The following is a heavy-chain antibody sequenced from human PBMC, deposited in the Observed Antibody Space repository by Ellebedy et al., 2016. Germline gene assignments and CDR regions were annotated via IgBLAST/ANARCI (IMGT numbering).Heavy chain of an antibody. Sequence: ASVKVSXKASGYTFTGYYMHWVRQAPGQGLEWMGWINPNSGGTNYAQKFQGRVTMTRDTSISTAYMELSRLRSDDTAVYYCARVRMVRGVTRNWFDPWGQGTLVTVSS. J-gene: IGHJ5*02. D-gene: IGHD3-10*01. CDR3: ARVRMVRGVTRNWFDP. CDR2: INPNSGGT. V-gene: IGHV1-2*02. CDR1: GYTFTGYY.